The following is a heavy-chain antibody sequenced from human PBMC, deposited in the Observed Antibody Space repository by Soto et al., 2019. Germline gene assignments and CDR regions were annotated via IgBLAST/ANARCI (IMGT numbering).Heavy chain of an antibody. CDR3: ARRWGRTFDY. J-gene: IGHJ4*02. CDR1: GGSISSYY. Sequence: PSETLSLTCIVSGGSISSYYWSWIRQPPGKGLEWIGYIYYSGSTNYNPSLKSRVTISVDTSKNQFSLKLSSVTAADTAVYYCARRWGRTFDYWGQGTLVTAPQ. CDR2: IYYSGST. D-gene: IGHD7-27*01. V-gene: IGHV4-59*08.